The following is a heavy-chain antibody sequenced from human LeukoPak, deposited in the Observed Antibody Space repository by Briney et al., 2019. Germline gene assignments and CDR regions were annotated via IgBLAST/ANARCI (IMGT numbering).Heavy chain of an antibody. CDR2: IYYSGSA. V-gene: IGHV4-39*01. Sequence: SETLSLACIVSGGSISNSSYYWGWIRQPPGKGLEWIGSIYYSGSAYYNPSLKSRVTISVDTSKNQFSLKLTSVTAADTAVYYCARHWVVTPNYWGQGTLVTVSS. D-gene: IGHD4-23*01. CDR3: ARHWVVTPNY. J-gene: IGHJ4*02. CDR1: GGSISNSSYY.